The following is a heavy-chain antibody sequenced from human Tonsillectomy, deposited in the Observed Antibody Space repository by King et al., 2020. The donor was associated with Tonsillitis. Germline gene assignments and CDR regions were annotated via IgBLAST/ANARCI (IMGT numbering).Heavy chain of an antibody. J-gene: IGHJ4*02. CDR3: SRLGGDGYYESSVDY. V-gene: IGHV3-49*03. CDR2: VRSKAYGGTT. CDR1: GFTFRDYA. Sequence: VQLVESGGGLVQPGRSLRLSCSVSGFTFRDYAMSWFRQPPGKGLEWVGFVRSKAYGGTTEYAASVKGRFTISRDDSKSTAYLQMISLKTEDTAVYFCSRLGGDGYYESSVDYWGQGTLDTVSS. D-gene: IGHD3-22*01.